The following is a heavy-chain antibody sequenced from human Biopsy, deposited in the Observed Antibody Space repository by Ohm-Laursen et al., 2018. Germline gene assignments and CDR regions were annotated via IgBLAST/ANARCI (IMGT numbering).Heavy chain of an antibody. Sequence: SQTLSLTCNVSGGSISSYYWSWIRQSPGKGLEWIGFIFYSGSTYYNPSLKSRTTISVDPSKNQFSLRLRSVTAADTAVYYCARGGNGYNYVTPGTWFDPWGRGTPVTVSS. CDR1: GGSISSYY. D-gene: IGHD5-24*01. J-gene: IGHJ5*02. CDR2: IFYSGST. V-gene: IGHV4-59*01. CDR3: ARGGNGYNYVTPGTWFDP.